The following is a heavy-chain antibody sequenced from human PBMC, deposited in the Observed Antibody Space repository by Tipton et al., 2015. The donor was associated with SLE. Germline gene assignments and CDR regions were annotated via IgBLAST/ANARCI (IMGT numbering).Heavy chain of an antibody. CDR3: ARDQYSSGWFGGYFDY. V-gene: IGHV3-30*04. CDR2: ISYDGSNK. D-gene: IGHD6-19*01. J-gene: IGHJ4*02. Sequence: SLRLSCEASGFTFSTYTMNWVRQAPGKGLEWVAVISYDGSNKYYADSVKGRFTISRDNSKNTLYLQMNSLRAEDTAVYYCARDQYSSGWFGGYFDYWGQGTLVTVSS. CDR1: GFTFSTYT.